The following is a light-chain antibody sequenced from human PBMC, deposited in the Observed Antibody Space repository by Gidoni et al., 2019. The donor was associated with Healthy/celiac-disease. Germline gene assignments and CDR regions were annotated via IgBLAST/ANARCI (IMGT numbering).Light chain of an antibody. V-gene: IGKV3-20*01. Sequence: IVLPQSPGTLSLSPGERATLSCRASQSVSSSYLAWYQQKPGQAPRLLIYGASSRATDIPDRFSGSGSGTDFTLTISRLEPEDFAVYYCQQYGSSPDIFTFGPGTKVEIK. J-gene: IGKJ3*01. CDR3: QQYGSSPDIFT. CDR1: QSVSSSY. CDR2: GAS.